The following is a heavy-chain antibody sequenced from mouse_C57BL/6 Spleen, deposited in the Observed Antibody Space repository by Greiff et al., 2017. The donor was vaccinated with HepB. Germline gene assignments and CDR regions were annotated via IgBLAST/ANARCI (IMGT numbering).Heavy chain of an antibody. Sequence: VQLQQSGAELVRPGTSVKVSCKASGYAFTNYLIEWVKQRPGQGLEWIGVINPGSGGTNYNEKFKGKATLTADKSSSTAYMQLSSLTSEDSAVYFCARGDYGSRNAMDYCGQGTSVTVSS. CDR3: ARGDYGSRNAMDY. CDR1: GYAFTNYL. V-gene: IGHV1-54*01. CDR2: INPGSGGT. D-gene: IGHD1-1*01. J-gene: IGHJ4*01.